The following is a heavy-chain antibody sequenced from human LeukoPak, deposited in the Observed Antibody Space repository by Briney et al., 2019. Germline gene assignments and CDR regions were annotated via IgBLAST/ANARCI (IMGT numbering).Heavy chain of an antibody. CDR3: ARDRYCSSTSCYDY. J-gene: IGHJ4*02. V-gene: IGHV3-21*01. Sequence: GGSLRLSCAASGFTFSSYSMNWVRQAPGKGLEWVSSISSSSSYIYYADSVKGRFTIPRDNAKNSLYLQMNSLRAEDTAVYYCARDRYCSSTSCYDYWGQGTLVTVSS. CDR1: GFTFSSYS. D-gene: IGHD2-2*01. CDR2: ISSSSSYI.